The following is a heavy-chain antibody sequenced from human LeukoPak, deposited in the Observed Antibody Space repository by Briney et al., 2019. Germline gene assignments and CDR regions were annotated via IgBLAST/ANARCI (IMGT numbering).Heavy chain of an antibody. D-gene: IGHD2-2*01. V-gene: IGHV1-8*01. Sequence: GASVKVTCTAAGYTFTSSDINRVRQPTGQGLEWVGWMNPHSGNTGYSQKFQGRLTMPRNTSIHPAYMELSSLRSEDTAVYYCPRGSLVVDHDSFDIWGQGTMVTVSS. CDR1: GYTFTSSD. CDR3: PRGSLVVDHDSFDI. CDR2: MNPHSGNT. J-gene: IGHJ3*02.